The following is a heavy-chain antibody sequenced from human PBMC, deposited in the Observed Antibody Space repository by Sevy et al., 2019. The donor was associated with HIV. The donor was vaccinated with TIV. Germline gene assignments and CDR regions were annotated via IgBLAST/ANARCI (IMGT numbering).Heavy chain of an antibody. CDR2: IKGKTDGGTT. V-gene: IGHV3-15*01. J-gene: IGHJ4*01. Sequence: GGSLRLSCAASGLNFNKAWMTWVRQAPGKGLEWVGRIKGKTDGGTTDYAAPVKGRFTISREDSKDTLYLQMNSLKTEDTGVYYCTTKGDFWSGYQYFPYWGHGTLVTVSS. CDR3: TTKGDFWSGYQYFPY. D-gene: IGHD3-3*01. CDR1: GLNFNKAW.